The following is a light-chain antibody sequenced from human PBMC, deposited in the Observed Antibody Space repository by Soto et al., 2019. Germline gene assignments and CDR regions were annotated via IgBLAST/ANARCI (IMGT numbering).Light chain of an antibody. V-gene: IGKV3-11*01. Sequence: DIVLTQSPATLSLSPGERATLSCWASQSVSTYLAWYQQKPGQAPRLLIYDASSRATGIPARFSGSGSGTDFTLTSSSVEPEDFAVYYCQQRSNWITFGQGTRLEIK. CDR2: DAS. CDR3: QQRSNWIT. CDR1: QSVSTY. J-gene: IGKJ5*01.